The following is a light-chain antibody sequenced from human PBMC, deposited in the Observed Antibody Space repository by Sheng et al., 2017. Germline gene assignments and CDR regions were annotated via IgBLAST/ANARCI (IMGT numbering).Light chain of an antibody. J-gene: IGKJ3*01. Sequence: EIVLTQSPGTLSLSPGERATLSCRASQNVRSDYLAWYQQKPGQAPRLLIYDASSRATGIPDRFSGSGSGTDFTLTISRLEPEDFAVYYCQQYAGSPVTFGPGTKVDI. CDR3: QQYAGSPVT. CDR1: QNVRSDY. CDR2: DAS. V-gene: IGKV3-20*01.